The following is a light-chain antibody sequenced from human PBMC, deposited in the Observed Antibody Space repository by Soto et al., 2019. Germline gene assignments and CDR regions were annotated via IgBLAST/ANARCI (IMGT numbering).Light chain of an antibody. CDR2: EVS. J-gene: IGLJ2*01. CDR1: SSDVGGYNF. Sequence: QYALTQPPSASGSPGQSVTISCTGTSSDVGGYNFVSWYQQHPGKAPKLIIYEVSRRPSGVPDRFSGSKSGNTASLTVSGLQAEDEADYYCNSYAGSNVVVFGGGTKLTVL. CDR3: NSYAGSNVVV. V-gene: IGLV2-8*01.